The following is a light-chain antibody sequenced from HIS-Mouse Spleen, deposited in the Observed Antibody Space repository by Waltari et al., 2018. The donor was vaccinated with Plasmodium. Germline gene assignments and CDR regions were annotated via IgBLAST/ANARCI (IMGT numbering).Light chain of an antibody. CDR2: GAS. CDR3: QQYNNWSFT. Sequence: EIVMTQSPATLSVSPGERAPFSCRASQSVSSNVAWYQQKPGQAPRLLIYGASTRATGIPARFSGSGSGTEFTLTISSLQSEDFAVYYCQQYNNWSFTFGPGTKVDIK. J-gene: IGKJ3*01. CDR1: QSVSSN. V-gene: IGKV3-15*01.